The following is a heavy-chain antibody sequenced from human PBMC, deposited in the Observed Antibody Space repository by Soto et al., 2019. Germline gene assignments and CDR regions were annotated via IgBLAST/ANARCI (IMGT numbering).Heavy chain of an antibody. D-gene: IGHD6-19*01. V-gene: IGHV1-2*04. CDR2: INPNSGGT. CDR1: GYTITGNY. CDR3: AKSISSGWYYFDY. Sequence: ASVKVSCKACGYTITGNYMHWVRQAPGQGLEWMGWINPNSGGTNYAQKFQGWVTMTRDTSISTAYMELSRLRSDDTAVYYCAKSISSGWYYFDYWGQGTLVTVSS. J-gene: IGHJ4*02.